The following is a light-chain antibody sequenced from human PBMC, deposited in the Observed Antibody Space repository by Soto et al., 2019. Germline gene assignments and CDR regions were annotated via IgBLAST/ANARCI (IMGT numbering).Light chain of an antibody. J-gene: IGKJ1*01. Sequence: DIQMTQSPSSLSASVGDRVTLTCRASQSISTYLHWYQQKPGKAPKLLIYSASSLQSRVPSRFSGSGSGTDFTLTISSLQPEDFATYYCQQSYSTPRTFGQGTKV. CDR1: QSISTY. CDR3: QQSYSTPRT. CDR2: SAS. V-gene: IGKV1-39*01.